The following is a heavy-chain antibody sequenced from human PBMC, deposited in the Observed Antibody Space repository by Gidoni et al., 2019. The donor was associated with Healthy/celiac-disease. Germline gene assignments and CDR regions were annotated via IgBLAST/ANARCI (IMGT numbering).Heavy chain of an antibody. CDR2: IYYSGST. Sequence: QLQLQESGPGLVKPSETLSLTCTVSGGSISSSSYYWGWIRQPPGKGLEWIGSIYYSGSTYYNPSLKSRVTISVDTSKNQFSLKLSSVTAADTAVYYCARKFPRWGYSSGWRSYYFDYWGQGTLVTVSS. J-gene: IGHJ4*02. D-gene: IGHD6-19*01. CDR3: ARKFPRWGYSSGWRSYYFDY. V-gene: IGHV4-39*07. CDR1: GGSISSSSYY.